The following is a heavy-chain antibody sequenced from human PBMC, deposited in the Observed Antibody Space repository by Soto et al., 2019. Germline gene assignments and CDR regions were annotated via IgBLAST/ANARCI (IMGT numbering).Heavy chain of an antibody. Sequence: QVQLQESGPGLVKPSQTLSLTCTVSGGSISSGDYYWSWIRQPPGKGLEGIGYIYYSGSTYYNPSLKSRVTISVDTSKNQFSLKLSSVTAADTAVYYCARGITMIVVVPYYFDYWGQGTLVTVSS. CDR3: ARGITMIVVVPYYFDY. CDR2: IYYSGST. J-gene: IGHJ4*02. CDR1: GGSISSGDYY. D-gene: IGHD3-22*01. V-gene: IGHV4-30-4*01.